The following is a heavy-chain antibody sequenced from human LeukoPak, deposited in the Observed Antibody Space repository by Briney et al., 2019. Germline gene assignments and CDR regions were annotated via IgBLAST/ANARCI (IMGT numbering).Heavy chain of an antibody. CDR3: ARATRITIFGVVSGPYYMDV. Sequence: GSLRLSCAAFGFTFSDHAMDWVRQAPGEGLEWIGEINHSGSTNYNPSLKSRVTISVDTSKNQFSLKLSSVTAADTAVYYCARATRITIFGVVSGPYYMDVWGKGTTVTVSS. V-gene: IGHV4-34*01. D-gene: IGHD3-3*01. CDR1: GFTFSDHA. J-gene: IGHJ6*03. CDR2: INHSGST.